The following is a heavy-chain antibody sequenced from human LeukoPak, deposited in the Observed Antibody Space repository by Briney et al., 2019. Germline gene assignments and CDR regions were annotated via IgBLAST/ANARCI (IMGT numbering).Heavy chain of an antibody. CDR1: GFTFSSYS. V-gene: IGHV3-21*01. CDR2: ISSSSSYI. Sequence: GGSLRLSCAASGFTFSSYSMNWVRQAPGKGLEWVSSISSSSSYIYYADSVKGRFTISRDNAKNSLYLQMNSLRAEDTAVYYCASYNDYGDSEGYWGQGTLVTVSS. CDR3: ASYNDYGDSEGY. D-gene: IGHD4-17*01. J-gene: IGHJ4*02.